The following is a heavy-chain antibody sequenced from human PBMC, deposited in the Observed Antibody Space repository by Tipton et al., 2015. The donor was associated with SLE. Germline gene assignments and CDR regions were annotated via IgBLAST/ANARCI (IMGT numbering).Heavy chain of an antibody. CDR3: ARDPGNFCDAFDI. J-gene: IGHJ3*02. Sequence: TLSLTCTVSGGSISSHYWSWIRQPPGKGLEWIGYIYYSGSTNYNPSLKSRVTISVDTSKNQFSLKLSSVTAADTAVYYCARDPGNFCDAFDIWGQGTMVTVSS. CDR1: GGSISSHY. V-gene: IGHV4-59*11. D-gene: IGHD1-7*01. CDR2: IYYSGST.